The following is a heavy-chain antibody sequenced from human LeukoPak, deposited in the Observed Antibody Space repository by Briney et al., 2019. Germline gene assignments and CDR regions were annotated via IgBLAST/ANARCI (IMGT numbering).Heavy chain of an antibody. CDR1: GGSISSGGYS. CDR3: ASYDSSGFYDAFDI. Sequence: PSETLSLTCTVSGGSISSGGYSWSWIRQHPGKGLEWIGYIYYSGSTYYNPSLKSRVTISVDTSKNQFSLKLSSVTAADTAVYYCASYDSSGFYDAFDIWGQGTMVTVSS. V-gene: IGHV4-31*03. J-gene: IGHJ3*02. D-gene: IGHD3-22*01. CDR2: IYYSGST.